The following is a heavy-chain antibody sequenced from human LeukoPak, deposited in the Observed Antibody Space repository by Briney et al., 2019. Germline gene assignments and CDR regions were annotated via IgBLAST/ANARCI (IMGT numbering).Heavy chain of an antibody. V-gene: IGHV3-48*01. Sequence: PGGSLRLSCAASGLTFSSYSMNWVRQAPGKGLEWVSYISSSSSTIYYADSVKGRFTISRDNAKNSLYLQMNSLRAEDTAVYYCARAYYYGSGSPYSDYWGQGTLVTVSS. D-gene: IGHD3-10*01. J-gene: IGHJ4*02. CDR3: ARAYYYGSGSPYSDY. CDR2: ISSSSSTI. CDR1: GLTFSSYS.